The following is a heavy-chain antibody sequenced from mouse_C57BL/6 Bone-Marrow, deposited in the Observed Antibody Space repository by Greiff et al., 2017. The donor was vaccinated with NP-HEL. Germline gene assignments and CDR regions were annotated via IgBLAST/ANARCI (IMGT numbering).Heavy chain of an antibody. D-gene: IGHD1-1*01. V-gene: IGHV1-76*01. Sequence: QVQLKQSGAELVRPGASVKLSCKASGYTFTDYYINWVKQRPGQGLEWIARIYPGSGNTYYNEKFKGKATLTAEKSSSTAYMQLSSLTSEDSAVYFCATTTVGATDYFDYWGQGTTLTVSS. J-gene: IGHJ2*01. CDR3: ATTTVGATDYFDY. CDR1: GYTFTDYY. CDR2: IYPGSGNT.